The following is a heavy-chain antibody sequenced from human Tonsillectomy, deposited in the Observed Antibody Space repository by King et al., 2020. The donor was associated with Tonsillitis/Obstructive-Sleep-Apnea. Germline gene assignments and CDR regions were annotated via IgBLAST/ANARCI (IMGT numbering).Heavy chain of an antibody. CDR3: ARIELAAVAGAVYYYYMDV. CDR2: IFSNDEK. D-gene: IGHD6-19*01. V-gene: IGHV2-26*01. Sequence: TLKESGPVLVKPTETLTLTCTVSRFSLSNARMGVSWIRQTPGKALEWLAHIFSNDEKSYSTSLKSRLTISKDTSKSQVVLTMTNMDPVDTATYYCARIELAAVAGAVYYYYMDVWGKGTTVTVSS. CDR1: RFSLSNARMG. J-gene: IGHJ6*03.